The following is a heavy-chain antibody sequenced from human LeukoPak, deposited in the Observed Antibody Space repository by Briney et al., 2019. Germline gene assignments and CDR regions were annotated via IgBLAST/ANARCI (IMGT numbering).Heavy chain of an antibody. J-gene: IGHJ4*02. CDR1: GGSISSYY. D-gene: IGHD6-19*01. CDR2: IYYSGST. CDR3: ARSVSGGMDFFDN. V-gene: IGHV4-59*01. Sequence: PSETLSLTCTVSGGSISSYYWSWIRQPPGKGPEWIGYIYYSGSTNYNPSLRSRVTISVDTSKNQFSLKLSSVTAADTAVYYRARSVSGGMDFFDNWGQGTLVTVSS.